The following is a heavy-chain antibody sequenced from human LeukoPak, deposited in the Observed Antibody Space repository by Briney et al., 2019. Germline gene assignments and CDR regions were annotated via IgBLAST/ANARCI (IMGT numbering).Heavy chain of an antibody. Sequence: SETLSLTCNVSGGSIHSYYWNWIRQPAGKGLEWIGRVYTSGRTIYNPSLKSRVTMSVDASKNLLSLKVTSVSAADTAVYYCARDLGWGAFDIWGQGTMVTVSS. CDR1: GGSIHSYY. CDR3: ARDLGWGAFDI. V-gene: IGHV4-4*07. D-gene: IGHD3-16*01. J-gene: IGHJ3*02. CDR2: VYTSGRT.